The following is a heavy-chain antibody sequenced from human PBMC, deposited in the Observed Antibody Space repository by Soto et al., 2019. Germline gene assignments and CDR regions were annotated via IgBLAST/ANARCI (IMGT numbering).Heavy chain of an antibody. D-gene: IGHD2-15*01. CDR1: GGSISSYY. CDR2: IYYSGST. J-gene: IGHJ6*03. V-gene: IGHV4-59*08. Sequence: SETLSLTCTVSGGSISSYYWSWIRQPPGKGLEWIGYIYYSGSTNYNPSLKSRVTISVDTSKNQFSLKLSSVTAADTAVYYCARHGPVVGGPYYYYYYMDVWGKGTTVTVSS. CDR3: ARHGPVVGGPYYYYYYMDV.